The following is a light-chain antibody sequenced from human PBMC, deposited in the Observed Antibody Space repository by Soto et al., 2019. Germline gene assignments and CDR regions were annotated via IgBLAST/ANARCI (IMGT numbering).Light chain of an antibody. CDR2: GAS. J-gene: IGKJ1*01. CDR1: QSVSNNY. CDR3: QQYGSSGT. V-gene: IGKV3-20*01. Sequence: TQSPAILSVSPGERATLSCRASQSVSNNYLAWYQQKPGQAPRLLIYGASNRATGIPDRFSGSGSGTDFTLTISRLEPEDFAVYYCQQYGSSGTFGQGIKVDI.